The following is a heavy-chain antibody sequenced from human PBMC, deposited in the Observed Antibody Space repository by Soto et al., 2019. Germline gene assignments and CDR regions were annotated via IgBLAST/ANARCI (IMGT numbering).Heavy chain of an antibody. J-gene: IGHJ4*02. CDR1: GFTFSDYG. CDR3: AKVLAGSYGDHVPSPFHFDY. CDR2: ISYDSSDT. V-gene: IGHV3-30*18. Sequence: QVQLVESGGGVVQPGRSLRLSCAASGFTFSDYGMLWVRQAPGKGLEWVAVISYDSSDTYYAESVKGRFAISRDNSMNTQYLQMNSLRAEDTAVYYCAKVLAGSYGDHVPSPFHFDYWGQGTLVTVSS. D-gene: IGHD4-17*01.